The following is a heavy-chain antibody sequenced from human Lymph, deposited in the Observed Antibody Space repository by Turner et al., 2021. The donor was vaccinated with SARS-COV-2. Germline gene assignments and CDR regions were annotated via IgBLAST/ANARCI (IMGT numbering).Heavy chain of an antibody. CDR2: IHHSGNT. CDR1: GGSISSSNW. Sequence: QVQLQESGPGLVKPSGTLSLTCAVSGGSISSSNWWSWVHQPPGKGLEWIGEIHHSGNTNYNPSLKSRVTISVDKSKNQFSLKLSSVTAADTALYYCATKYCSGGSCSYFDYWGQGTLVTVSS. D-gene: IGHD2-15*01. J-gene: IGHJ4*02. CDR3: ATKYCSGGSCSYFDY. V-gene: IGHV4-4*02.